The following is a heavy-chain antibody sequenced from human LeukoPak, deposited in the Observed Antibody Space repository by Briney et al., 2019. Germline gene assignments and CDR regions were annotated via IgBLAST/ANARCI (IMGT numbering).Heavy chain of an antibody. V-gene: IGHV3-7*01. CDR3: ARVLASSFQADYYYYYGMDV. CDR1: GFTFSSYW. D-gene: IGHD3-10*01. CDR2: IKQDGSEK. J-gene: IGHJ6*02. Sequence: SGGSLRLPCAASGFTFSSYWMSWVRQAPGKGLEWVANIKQDGSEKYYVDSVKGRFTISRDNAKNSLYLQMNSLRAEDTAVYYCARVLASSFQADYYYYYGMDVWGQGTTVTVSS.